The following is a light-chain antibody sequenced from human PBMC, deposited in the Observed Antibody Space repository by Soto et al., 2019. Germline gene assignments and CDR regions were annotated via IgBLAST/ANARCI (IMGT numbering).Light chain of an antibody. J-gene: IGLJ1*01. CDR2: DVS. CDR1: SSDVCVYNY. CDR3: SSYTSSRTIGGYV. Sequence: QSVLTQPASVSGSPGQSITISRPGNSSDVCVYNYFSWYQQHPGKAPKLMIYDVSNRPSGVSNRFSGSKSGNTASLTISGLQAEDEADYYCSSYTSSRTIGGYVFGTGNKVTVL. V-gene: IGLV2-14*01.